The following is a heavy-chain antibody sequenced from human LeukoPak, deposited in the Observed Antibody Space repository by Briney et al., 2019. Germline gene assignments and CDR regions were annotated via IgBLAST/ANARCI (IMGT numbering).Heavy chain of an antibody. CDR3: ARSTNWKFDY. CDR1: GGSISSYY. V-gene: IGHV4-59*01. D-gene: IGHD1-20*01. Sequence: SETLSLTCTVSGGSISSYYWSWIRQPPGKGLEWIGYIYYSGSTNYNPSLKSRVTISVDTSENQFSLKLSSVTAADTAFYYCARSTNWKFDYWGQGTLVTVSS. CDR2: IYYSGST. J-gene: IGHJ4*02.